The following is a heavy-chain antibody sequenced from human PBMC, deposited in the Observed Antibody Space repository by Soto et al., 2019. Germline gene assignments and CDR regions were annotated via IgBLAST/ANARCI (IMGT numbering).Heavy chain of an antibody. Sequence: EVQLLESGGGLVQPGGSLRLSCAASGFTFSSYAMSWVRQAPGKGLEWVSAISGSGGSTYYADSVKGQFTISRDNSKNTLYLQMNSLRAEDTAVYYCAKGVLDITMIVVVRDFDYWGQGTLVTVSS. D-gene: IGHD3-22*01. CDR2: ISGSGGST. V-gene: IGHV3-23*01. CDR3: AKGVLDITMIVVVRDFDY. CDR1: GFTFSSYA. J-gene: IGHJ4*02.